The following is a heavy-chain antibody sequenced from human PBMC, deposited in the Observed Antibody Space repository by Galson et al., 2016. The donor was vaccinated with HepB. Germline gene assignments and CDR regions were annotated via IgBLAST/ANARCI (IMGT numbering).Heavy chain of an antibody. CDR1: GYSFLTYG. J-gene: IGHJ6*04. Sequence: SVKVSCKASGYSFLTYGVTWVRQAPGQGLEWMGWISGNNGDTVYTQKMQGRVTLTTDTSTNTAYMELRSLTSDDTAVYYCARDQGARTSALDVWGKGTTVTVSS. V-gene: IGHV1-18*01. CDR2: ISGNNGDT. CDR3: ARDQGARTSALDV. D-gene: IGHD2-2*01.